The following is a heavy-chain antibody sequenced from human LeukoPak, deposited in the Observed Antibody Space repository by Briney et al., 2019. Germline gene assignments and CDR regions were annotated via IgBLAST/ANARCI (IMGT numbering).Heavy chain of an antibody. D-gene: IGHD2-2*01. CDR2: MNPNSGTT. CDR3: ARSQGVGYCSSTSCQENYYYYGMDV. V-gene: IGHV1-8*01. CDR1: GYTFTSYD. J-gene: IGHJ6*02. Sequence: ASVKVSCKASGYTFTSYDFNWVRQAPGQGPEWIGWMNPNSGTTGYAQKFQGRVTMTRDTSISTAYMDLSSLRSEDTAVYYCARSQGVGYCSSTSCQENYYYYGMDVWGQGTTVTVSS.